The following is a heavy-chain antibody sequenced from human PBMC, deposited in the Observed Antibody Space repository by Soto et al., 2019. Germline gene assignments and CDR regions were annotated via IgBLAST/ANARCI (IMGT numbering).Heavy chain of an antibody. J-gene: IGHJ6*02. CDR2: IYYSGST. Sequence: SETLSLTCTVSGGSASSGSYYWSWIRQPPGKGLEWIGYIYYSGSTNYNPSLKSRVTISVDTSKNQFSLKLSSVTAADTAVYYCARDMGSRFGEPMDVWGQGTTVTVSS. D-gene: IGHD3-10*01. CDR3: ARDMGSRFGEPMDV. V-gene: IGHV4-61*01. CDR1: GGSASSGSYY.